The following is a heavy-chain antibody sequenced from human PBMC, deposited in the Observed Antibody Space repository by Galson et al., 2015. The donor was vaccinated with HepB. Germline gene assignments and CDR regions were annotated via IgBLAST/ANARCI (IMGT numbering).Heavy chain of an antibody. CDR1: GFTFSSYG. CDR3: AREKDPTIFGVVRADWFDP. CDR2: IWYDGSNK. V-gene: IGHV3-33*01. J-gene: IGHJ5*02. Sequence: SLRLSCAASGFTFSSYGMHWVRQAPGKGLEWVAVIWYDGSNKYYADSVKGRFTISRDNSKNTLYLQMNSLRAEDTAVYYCAREKDPTIFGVVRADWFDPWGQGTLVTVSS. D-gene: IGHD3-3*01.